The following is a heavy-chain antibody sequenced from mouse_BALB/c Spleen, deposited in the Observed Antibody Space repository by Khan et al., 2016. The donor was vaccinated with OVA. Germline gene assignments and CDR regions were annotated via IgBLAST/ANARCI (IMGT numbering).Heavy chain of an antibody. Sequence: EVELVESGGGLVQSGGSRKLSCAASGFTFTSYGMHWIRQAPEKGLEGVAYISSDSNTIYYADTVKGRFTIYRDNPKNTLFLQMTSLRSGDTAMYFCATSYFYGYYFDYWGQGTTLTVSS. J-gene: IGHJ2*01. CDR2: ISSDSNTI. D-gene: IGHD1-1*01. CDR3: ATSYFYGYYFDY. CDR1: GFTFTSYG. V-gene: IGHV5-17*02.